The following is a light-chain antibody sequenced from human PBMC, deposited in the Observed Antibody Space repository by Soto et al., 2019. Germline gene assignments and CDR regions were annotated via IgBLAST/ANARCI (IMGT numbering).Light chain of an antibody. J-gene: IGKJ3*01. V-gene: IGKV3-20*01. CDR2: GAS. CDR1: QSVSANY. Sequence: EIVLTQCPGTLSLSPGERATLSCRASQSVSANYLAWYQQKAGQAPRLLIYGASTRATGIPDRFSGSGSGTDFTLTISRLEPEDFAVYFCQQHGSSPFTFGPGTKVDI. CDR3: QQHGSSPFT.